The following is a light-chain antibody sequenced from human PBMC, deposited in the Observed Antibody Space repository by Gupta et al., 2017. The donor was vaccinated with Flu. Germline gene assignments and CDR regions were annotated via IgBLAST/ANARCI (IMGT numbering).Light chain of an antibody. Sequence: EIVFPQSPVTLSLSPGETSTLSCTASHDIKKNFLAWYQQKPGQAPRRLIYGASNRDAGIPDRFSGSGSGAEFTLTIRTGEPEEFAMYCCQQESVSHRTFGQGTRVEVK. CDR3: QQESVSHRT. CDR1: HDIKKNF. V-gene: IGKV3-20*01. CDR2: GAS. J-gene: IGKJ1*01.